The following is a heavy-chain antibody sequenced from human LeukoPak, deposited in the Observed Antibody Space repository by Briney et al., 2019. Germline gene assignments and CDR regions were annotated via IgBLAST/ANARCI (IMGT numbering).Heavy chain of an antibody. D-gene: IGHD2-15*01. J-gene: IGHJ4*02. CDR1: GYTFTSYD. CDR2: MNPNSGNT. Sequence: ASVKVSCKASGYTFTSYDINWVRQATGQGLEWMGWMNPNSGNTGYAQKFQGRVTMTRNSSITTAYMELSSLRSEDTAVYYCARRHGRCSDGSCYYPDYWGQGTLITVSS. V-gene: IGHV1-8*01. CDR3: ARRHGRCSDGSCYYPDY.